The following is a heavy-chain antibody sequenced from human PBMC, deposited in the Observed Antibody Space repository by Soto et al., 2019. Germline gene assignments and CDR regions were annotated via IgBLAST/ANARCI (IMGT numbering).Heavy chain of an antibody. J-gene: IGHJ3*01. V-gene: IGHV3-7*04. Sequence: DVQLVESGGGLVQPGGSLRLSCEMSGFILSNFWMTWVRQAPGKGLEWVANIRGDGGKQYSVDSVKVRLSISRDNAKGYVYLTMNSPRVEDPAVYYCARDRSPELGRSYFEALEVWCQGTVVTVSP. D-gene: IGHD7-27*01. CDR2: IRGDGGKQ. CDR1: GFILSNFW. CDR3: ARDRSPELGRSYFEALEV.